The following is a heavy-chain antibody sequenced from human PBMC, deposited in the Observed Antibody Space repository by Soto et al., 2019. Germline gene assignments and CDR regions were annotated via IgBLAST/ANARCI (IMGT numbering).Heavy chain of an antibody. Sequence: PGGSLRLSCVASGFTFSNHGMGWVRQSPGKGLEWVSGISGDGSRAYYTDSVKGRFIVSRDNSKKTLHLQMDSLRVQDAAMYYCAKDRMVTFGGITSLFDYWGQGALVTVSS. CDR3: AKDRMVTFGGITSLFDY. CDR1: GFTFSNHG. D-gene: IGHD3-16*01. J-gene: IGHJ4*02. V-gene: IGHV3-23*01. CDR2: ISGDGSRA.